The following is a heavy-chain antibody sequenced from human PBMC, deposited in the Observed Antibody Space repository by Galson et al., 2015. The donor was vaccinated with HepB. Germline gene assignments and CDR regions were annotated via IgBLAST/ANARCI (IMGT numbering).Heavy chain of an antibody. CDR2: SDPEDGET. CDR3: ASQKALVGGHEYYYYGMDV. J-gene: IGHJ6*02. V-gene: IGHV1-24*01. D-gene: IGHD1-26*01. Sequence: SVKVSCKVSGYTLTELSMHWVRQAPGKGLEWMGGSDPEDGETIYAQKFQGRVTMTEDTSTDTAYMELSSLRSEDTAVYYCASQKALVGGHEYYYYGMDVWGQGTTVTVSS. CDR1: GYTLTELS.